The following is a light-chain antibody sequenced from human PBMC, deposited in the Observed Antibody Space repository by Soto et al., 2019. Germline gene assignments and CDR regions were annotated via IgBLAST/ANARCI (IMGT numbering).Light chain of an antibody. CDR1: QSISSY. Sequence: DIQMTQSPSSLSASVGDRVTITCRASQSISSYLNWYQQKPGKAPRLLIYKASDLESGVPSRFSGSGSWTDFTLTISSLQPDDFATYYCQQYNSYSPLTFGGGTKVGIK. V-gene: IGKV1-5*03. J-gene: IGKJ4*01. CDR3: QQYNSYSPLT. CDR2: KAS.